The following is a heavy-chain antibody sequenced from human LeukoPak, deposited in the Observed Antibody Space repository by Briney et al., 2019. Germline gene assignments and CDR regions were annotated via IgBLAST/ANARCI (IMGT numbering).Heavy chain of an antibody. CDR3: PTDPRIQLWPLSDY. J-gene: IGHJ4*02. CDR2: ISGSGGST. Sequence: PGGSLRLSCAASGFTFSSYAMSWVRQAPGKGLEWVSAISGSGGSTYYADSVKGRFTISRDNSKNTLYLQMNSLRAEDTAVYYCPTDPRIQLWPLSDYWGQGTLVTVSS. V-gene: IGHV3-23*01. CDR1: GFTFSSYA. D-gene: IGHD5-18*01.